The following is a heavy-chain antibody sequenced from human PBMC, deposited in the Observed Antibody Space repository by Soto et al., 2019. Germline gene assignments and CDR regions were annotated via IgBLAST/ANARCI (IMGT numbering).Heavy chain of an antibody. D-gene: IGHD5-18*01. J-gene: IGHJ4*02. CDR1: GFTFSSYA. CDR2: ISGSGGST. Sequence: LRLSCAASGFTFSSYAMSWVRQAPGKGLEWVSAISGSGGSTYYADSVKGRFTISRDNSKNTLYLQMNSLRAEDTAVYYCARDRVNGYVFDYWGQGTLVTVSS. CDR3: ARDRVNGYVFDY. V-gene: IGHV3-23*01.